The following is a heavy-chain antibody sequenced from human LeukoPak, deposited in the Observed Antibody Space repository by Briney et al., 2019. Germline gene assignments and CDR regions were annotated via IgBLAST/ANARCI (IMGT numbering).Heavy chain of an antibody. CDR1: GYIFTTYW. CDR2: IYPDDSDT. CDR3: ARLYYDSSGSIDY. V-gene: IGHV5-51*01. D-gene: IGHD3-22*01. Sequence: GESLKISCKGSGYIFTTYWIAWVRLMPGKGLEWMGIIYPDDSDTRYSPSFQGQVTISADKSINTAYLQWGSLKASDTAMYYCARLYYDSSGSIDYWGQGTLVTVSS. J-gene: IGHJ4*02.